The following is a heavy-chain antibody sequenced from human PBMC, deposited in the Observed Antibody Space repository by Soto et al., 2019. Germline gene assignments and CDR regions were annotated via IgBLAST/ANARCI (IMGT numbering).Heavy chain of an antibody. CDR2: INHSGST. J-gene: IGHJ4*02. D-gene: IGHD3-22*01. Sequence: SETLSLTCAVYGGSFSGYYWSWIRQPPGKGLEWIGEINHSGSTNYNPSLKSRVTISVDTSKNQFSLKLSSVTAADTAVYFCARGGRYYDSSGYYYGYWGKETLVTVSS. CDR3: ARGGRYYDSSGYYYGY. CDR1: GGSFSGYY. V-gene: IGHV4-34*01.